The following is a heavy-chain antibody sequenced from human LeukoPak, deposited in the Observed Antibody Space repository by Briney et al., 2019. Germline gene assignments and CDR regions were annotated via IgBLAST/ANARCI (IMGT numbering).Heavy chain of an antibody. CDR1: GFTFSSYG. CDR2: IQYDGSIE. CDR3: AGATLYFDY. J-gene: IGHJ4*02. D-gene: IGHD4/OR15-4a*01. Sequence: GRSLRLSCTASGFTFSSYGMHWVRQAPGRGLEWVAAIQYDGSIEYYADSVKGRFTISRDQSKNTLFLQVNSLRAEDTAVYYCAGATLYFDYWGQGTLVTVSS. V-gene: IGHV3-33*01.